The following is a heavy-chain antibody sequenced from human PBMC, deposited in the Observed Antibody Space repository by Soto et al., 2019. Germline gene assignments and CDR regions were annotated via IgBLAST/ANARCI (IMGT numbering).Heavy chain of an antibody. CDR1: GYSFTSYW. Sequence: GESLKISCKGSGYSFTSYWIGWVRQMPGKDLEWMGIIYPGDSDTRYSPSFQGQVTISADKSISTAYLQWSSLKASDTAMYYCARLGLGSSSWYNWFDPWGQGTLVTVSS. CDR3: ARLGLGSSSWYNWFDP. CDR2: IYPGDSDT. J-gene: IGHJ5*02. V-gene: IGHV5-51*01. D-gene: IGHD6-13*01.